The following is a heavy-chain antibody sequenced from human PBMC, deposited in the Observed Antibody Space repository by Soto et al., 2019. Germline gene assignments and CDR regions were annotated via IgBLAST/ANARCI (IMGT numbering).Heavy chain of an antibody. V-gene: IGHV4-39*01. CDR2: IYYSGST. J-gene: IGHJ4*02. CDR3: ARPKGASPGGGYYFDY. Sequence: QLQLQESGPGLVKPSETLSLTCTVSGGSISSSSYYWGWIRQPPGKGLEWIGSIYYSGSTYYNPSLKSRGTISVDTSKNQFSLKLSSVTAADTAVYYCARPKGASPGGGYYFDYWGQGTLVTVSS. D-gene: IGHD3-16*01. CDR1: GGSISSSSYY.